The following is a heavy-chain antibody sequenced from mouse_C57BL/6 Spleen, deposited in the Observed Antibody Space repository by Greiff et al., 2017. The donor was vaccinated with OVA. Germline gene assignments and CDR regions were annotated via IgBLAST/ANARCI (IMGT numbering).Heavy chain of an antibody. CDR3: ARRGPYSNLYYAMDY. D-gene: IGHD2-5*01. V-gene: IGHV1-63*01. Sequence: VQLQQSGAELVRPGTSVKMSCKASGYTFTNYWMGWVKQRPGHGLEWIGDIYPGGGYTNYNEKFKGKATLTADKSSSTAYMQLSSLTSEDSAIYYCARRGPYSNLYYAMDYWGQGTSVTVSS. J-gene: IGHJ4*01. CDR1: GYTFTNYW. CDR2: IYPGGGYT.